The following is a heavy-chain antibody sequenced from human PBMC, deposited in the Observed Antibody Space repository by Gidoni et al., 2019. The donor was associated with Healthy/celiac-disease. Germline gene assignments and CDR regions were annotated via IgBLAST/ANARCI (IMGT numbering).Heavy chain of an antibody. CDR3: ARGFGENYYDSSGYPDGGFDY. V-gene: IGHV4-34*01. CDR2: INHSGST. CDR1: GESFSGYY. J-gene: IGHJ4*02. D-gene: IGHD3-22*01. Sequence: QVQLQQCGAGLLKPSETLSLTCAGYGESFSGYYWSWIRQPPGKGLEWIGEINHSGSTNYNPSLKSRVTISVDTSKNQFSLKLSSVTAADTAVYYCARGFGENYYDSSGYPDGGFDYWGQGTLVTVSS.